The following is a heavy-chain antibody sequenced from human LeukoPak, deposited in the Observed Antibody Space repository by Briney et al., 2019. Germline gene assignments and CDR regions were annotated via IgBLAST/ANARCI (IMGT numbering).Heavy chain of an antibody. CDR3: ARRHHYSYFMDV. Sequence: SETLSLTCTVSAGSISSYYWTWIRQPPGKGLEWIGYIFPSGSAYYNPSLKTRVTISVDTSKNQLSLKLTSVTAADTAVYYCARRHHYSYFMDVWGKGTTVTVSS. V-gene: IGHV4-4*09. CDR2: IFPSGSA. J-gene: IGHJ6*03. CDR1: AGSISSYY.